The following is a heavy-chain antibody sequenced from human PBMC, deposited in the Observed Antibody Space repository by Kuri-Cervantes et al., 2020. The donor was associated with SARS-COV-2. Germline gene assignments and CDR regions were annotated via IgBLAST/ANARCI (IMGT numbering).Heavy chain of an antibody. CDR2: INHSGST. Sequence: ESLKISCAVSGGSFSGYYWSWIRQPPGKGLEWIGEINHSGSTNYNPSLKSRVTISVDTSKNQFSLKLSSVTAADTAVYYCARGGYDSSGYYYGLGFDYWGQGTLVTVSS. V-gene: IGHV4-34*01. D-gene: IGHD3-22*01. CDR3: ARGGYDSSGYYYGLGFDY. CDR1: GGSFSGYY. J-gene: IGHJ4*02.